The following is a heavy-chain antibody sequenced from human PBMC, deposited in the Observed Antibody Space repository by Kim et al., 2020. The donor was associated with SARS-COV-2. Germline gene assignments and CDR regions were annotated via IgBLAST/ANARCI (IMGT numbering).Heavy chain of an antibody. J-gene: IGHJ6*03. Sequence: NGNTKYSQKFQGRVTITRDTAASTAYMELSSLRSEDTAVYYCARTIFMDVWGKGTTVTVSS. CDR2: NGNT. D-gene: IGHD3-3*01. CDR3: ARTIFMDV. V-gene: IGHV1-3*01.